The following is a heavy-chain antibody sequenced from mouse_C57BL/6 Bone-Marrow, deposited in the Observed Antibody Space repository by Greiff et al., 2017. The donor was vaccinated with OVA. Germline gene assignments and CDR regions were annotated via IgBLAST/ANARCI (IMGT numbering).Heavy chain of an antibody. J-gene: IGHJ3*01. CDR1: GYTFTSYW. V-gene: IGHV1-50*01. CDR2: IDPSDSYT. D-gene: IGHD2-3*01. CDR3: AREWCDGYSWFAY. Sequence: QVQLQQPGAELVKPGASVKLSCKASGYTFTSYWMPWVKQRPGQGLEWIGEIDPSDSYTNYNQKFKGKATLTVDTSSSTADLQLSSLTSEDSAVYYCAREWCDGYSWFAYWGQGTLVTVSA.